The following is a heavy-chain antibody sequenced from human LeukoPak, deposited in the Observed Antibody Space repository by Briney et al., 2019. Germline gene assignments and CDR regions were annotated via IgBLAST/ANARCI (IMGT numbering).Heavy chain of an antibody. CDR3: ARGRTFDN. CDR2: IYDRGST. J-gene: IGHJ4*02. V-gene: IGHV4-59*01. Sequence: SETLSLTCTVSGGSISSYYWSWIRQPPGRGLEWIGNIYDRGSTKYNPSLKSRVTISVDTSKNQFSLRLSSVTAADTAVYYCARGRTFDNWGQGTLVTVSS. CDR1: GGSISSYY.